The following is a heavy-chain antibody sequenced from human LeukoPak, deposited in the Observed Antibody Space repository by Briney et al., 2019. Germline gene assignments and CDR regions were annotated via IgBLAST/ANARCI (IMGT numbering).Heavy chain of an antibody. Sequence: GRSLRLSCAASGFTFSSYGMHWVRQAPGKGLEWVAVIWYDGSNKYYADSVKGPFTISRDNSKNTLYLQMNSLRAEDTAVYYRAALDVWGQGTTVTVSS. CDR2: IWYDGSNK. J-gene: IGHJ6*02. CDR3: AALDV. CDR1: GFTFSSYG. V-gene: IGHV3-33*01.